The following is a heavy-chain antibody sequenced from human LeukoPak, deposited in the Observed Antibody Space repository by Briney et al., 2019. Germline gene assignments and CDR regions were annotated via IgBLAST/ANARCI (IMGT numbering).Heavy chain of an antibody. J-gene: IGHJ5*02. V-gene: IGHV1-69*05. D-gene: IGHD3-3*01. Sequence: SVKVSCKASGGTFSSYAISWVRQAPGQGLEWMGGIIPIFGTANYAQKLQGRVTMTTDTSTSTAYMELRSLRSDDTAVYYCARGPGFWSGYWNTWGQGTLVTVSS. CDR3: ARGPGFWSGYWNT. CDR1: GGTFSSYA. CDR2: IIPIFGTA.